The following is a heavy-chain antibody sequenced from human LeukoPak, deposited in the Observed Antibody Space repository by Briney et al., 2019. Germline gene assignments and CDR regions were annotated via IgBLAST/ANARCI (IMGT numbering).Heavy chain of an antibody. CDR3: AKSRRAVGINPADY. Sequence: TGGSLRLSCTASGFTFSNYWMSWVRQAPGKGLEWVSSISSSSSYIYYADSVKGRFTISRDNSRNTLYLQMNSLRAEDTAIYYCAKSRRAVGINPADYWGQGTLVTVSS. CDR1: GFTFSNYW. CDR2: ISSSSSYI. V-gene: IGHV3-21*04. J-gene: IGHJ4*02. D-gene: IGHD6-13*01.